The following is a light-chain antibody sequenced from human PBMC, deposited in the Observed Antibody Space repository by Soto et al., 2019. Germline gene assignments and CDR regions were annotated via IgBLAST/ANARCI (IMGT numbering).Light chain of an antibody. CDR3: PQYRSSQWM. Sequence: EIVLTHSPGTLSLSPGERATLSCRASQSVSSIYLAWYQQKPGQAPRLLIYGVSSRATGIPDRFSGSGSGKDVTLTISRLEPEDFPVYYCPQYRSSQWMVGQWTKVDIK. CDR2: GVS. CDR1: QSVSSIY. V-gene: IGKV3-20*01. J-gene: IGKJ1*01.